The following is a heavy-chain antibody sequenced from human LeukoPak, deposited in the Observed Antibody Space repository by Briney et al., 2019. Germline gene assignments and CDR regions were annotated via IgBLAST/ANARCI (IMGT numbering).Heavy chain of an antibody. V-gene: IGHV3-23*01. J-gene: IGHJ4*02. CDR2: ISGSGTLT. D-gene: IGHD6-19*01. Sequence: GGSLRLSCAASGFAFSNLAMGWVRQAPGKGLEWVSVISGSGTLTYYADSVKGRFTISRDNSKNTLFLQMNGLRADDTAVYYCAKGETSGSKYFDYWGQGTLVTVSS. CDR1: GFAFSNLA. CDR3: AKGETSGSKYFDY.